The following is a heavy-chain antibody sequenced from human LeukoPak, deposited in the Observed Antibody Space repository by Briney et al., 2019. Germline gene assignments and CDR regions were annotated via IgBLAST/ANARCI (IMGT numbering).Heavy chain of an antibody. CDR1: GFTFSSYA. CDR2: ISYDGSNK. V-gene: IGHV3-30*14. Sequence: GGSLRLSCAASGFTFSSYAMHWVRQAPGKGLEWVAVISYDGSNKYYADSVKGRFTISRDNSKNTLYLQMNSLRAEDTAVYYCARGIVAGQFDYWGQGTLVTVSS. CDR3: ARGIVAGQFDY. J-gene: IGHJ4*02. D-gene: IGHD5-12*01.